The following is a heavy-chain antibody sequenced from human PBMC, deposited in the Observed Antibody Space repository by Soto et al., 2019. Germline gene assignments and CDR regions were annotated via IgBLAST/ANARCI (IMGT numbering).Heavy chain of an antibody. CDR1: GFTFSSYA. Sequence: GGSLRLSCAASGFTFSSYAMSWVRQAPGKGLEWVSAISGSGGSTYYADYVKGRFTISRDNSKNTLYLQMNSLRAEDTAVYYCARDSEIAAAGTLDYWGQGTLVTVS. V-gene: IGHV3-23*01. J-gene: IGHJ4*02. CDR2: ISGSGGST. CDR3: ARDSEIAAAGTLDY. D-gene: IGHD6-13*01.